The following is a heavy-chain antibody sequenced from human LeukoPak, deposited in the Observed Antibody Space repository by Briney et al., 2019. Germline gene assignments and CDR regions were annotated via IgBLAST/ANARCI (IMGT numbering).Heavy chain of an antibody. V-gene: IGHV5-51*01. D-gene: IGHD1/OR15-1a*01. CDR1: GYSFTTYW. CDR2: IFPGDSDT. CDR3: ATSESQTRFDY. Sequence: GESLKISCKGSGYSFTTYWIGWVRPMPGKGLEWIGIIFPGDSDTTYSPSLQGQVTISADTSINTAYLQWSSLRASDTAMYYCATSESQTRFDYWGQGTPVTVSS. J-gene: IGHJ4*02.